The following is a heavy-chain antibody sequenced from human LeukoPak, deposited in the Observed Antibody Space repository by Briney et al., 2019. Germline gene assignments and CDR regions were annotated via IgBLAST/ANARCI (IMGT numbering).Heavy chain of an antibody. CDR1: GYTFTSYY. J-gene: IGHJ4*02. V-gene: IGHV1-46*01. D-gene: IGHD4-17*01. CDR2: INPSGGST. Sequence: VSVKVSCKASGYTFTSYYMHWVRQAPGQGLEWMGIINPSGGSTSYAQKFRGRVTMTRDTSTSTVYMELSSLRSEDTAVYYCARAGGTVTTAYYWGQGTLVTVSS. CDR3: ARAGGTVTTAYY.